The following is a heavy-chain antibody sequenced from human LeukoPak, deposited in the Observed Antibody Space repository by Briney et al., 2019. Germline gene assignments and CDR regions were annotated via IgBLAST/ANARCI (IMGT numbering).Heavy chain of an antibody. D-gene: IGHD1-26*01. Sequence: SETLSLTCTVSGAPISTYYWSWIRQPPGKGLEWIGYIDYSGSTNYNPSLKSRVTISLDTSQNQFSLKLSSVTAADTAVYYCARDFGGTYFIRWYFDLWGRGTLVTVSS. J-gene: IGHJ2*01. V-gene: IGHV4-59*01. CDR2: IDYSGST. CDR1: GAPISTYY. CDR3: ARDFGGTYFIRWYFDL.